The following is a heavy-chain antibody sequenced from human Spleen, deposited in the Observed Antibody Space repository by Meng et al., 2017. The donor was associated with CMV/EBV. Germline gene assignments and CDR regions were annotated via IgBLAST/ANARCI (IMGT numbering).Heavy chain of an antibody. Sequence: SGLTFSSYTMHWVRQAPGKGLEWVAIISYDGINKFYADSVKGRFTISRDNSKNTLYLQMSSLRTEDTAVFYCARQESSPSPKGMDVWGQGTTVTVSS. D-gene: IGHD2-2*01. V-gene: IGHV3-30*04. CDR2: ISYDGINK. CDR3: ARQESSPSPKGMDV. J-gene: IGHJ6*02. CDR1: GLTFSSYT.